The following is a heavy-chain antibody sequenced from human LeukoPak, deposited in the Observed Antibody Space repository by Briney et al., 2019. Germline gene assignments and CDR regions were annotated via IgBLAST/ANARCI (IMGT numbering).Heavy chain of an antibody. V-gene: IGHV3-43*01. CDR2: ISWDGGST. CDR1: GFTFDEYT. J-gene: IGHJ6*03. Sequence: GGSLRLSCAASGFTFDEYTMHWVRQAPGKCLEWVSLISWDGGSTYYADSVKGRFTISRDNSKNSLYLQMNSLRNEDTALYYCATGNYYYMDVWGKGTPVTVSS. CDR3: ATGNYYYMDV.